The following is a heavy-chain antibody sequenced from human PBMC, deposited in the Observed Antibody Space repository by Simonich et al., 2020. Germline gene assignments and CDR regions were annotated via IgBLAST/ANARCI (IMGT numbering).Heavy chain of an antibody. Sequence: EVQLVESGGGLVQPGGSLRLSCAASGFTFSSYDMHWVRQADVKWLECVSAIGTAGATYYPGSVKGRFTISRENAKNSLYLQMNSLRAGDTAVYYCARGGYSGSYNWFDPWGQGTLVTVSS. D-gene: IGHD1-26*01. V-gene: IGHV3-13*01. CDR1: GFTFSSYD. CDR2: IGTAGAT. J-gene: IGHJ5*02. CDR3: ARGGYSGSYNWFDP.